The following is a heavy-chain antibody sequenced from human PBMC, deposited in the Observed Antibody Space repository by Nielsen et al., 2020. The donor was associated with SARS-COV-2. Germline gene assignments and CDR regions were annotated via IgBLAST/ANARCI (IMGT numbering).Heavy chain of an antibody. CDR3: ARERVGGITIFGVVTRYGMDV. D-gene: IGHD3-3*01. J-gene: IGHJ6*02. CDR2: IYYSGST. V-gene: IGHV4-30-4*01. Sequence: WLCQPPGKGLEWIGYIYYSGSTYYNPSLKSRVTISVDTSKNQSSLKLSSVTAADTALYYCARERVGGITIFGVVTRYGMDVWGQGTTVTVSS.